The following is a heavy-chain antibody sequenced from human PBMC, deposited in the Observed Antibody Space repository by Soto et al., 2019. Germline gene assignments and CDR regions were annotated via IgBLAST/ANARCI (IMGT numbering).Heavy chain of an antibody. CDR1: GFTFSSYG. CDR3: ARETGNPLSERRKYYFDY. V-gene: IGHV3-33*01. J-gene: IGHJ4*02. CDR2: IWYDGSNK. Sequence: GGSLRLSCAASGFTFSSYGMHWVRQAPGKGLEWVAVIWYDGSNKYYADSVKGRFTISRDNSKNTLYLQMNSLRAEDTAVYYCARETGNPLSERRKYYFDYWGQGTLVTVSS.